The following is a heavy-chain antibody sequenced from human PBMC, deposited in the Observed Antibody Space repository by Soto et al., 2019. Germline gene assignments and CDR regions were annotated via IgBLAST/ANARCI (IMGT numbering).Heavy chain of an antibody. D-gene: IGHD1-26*01. J-gene: IGHJ4*02. CDR2: IYYSGTT. Sequence: QVQLQESGPGLVKPSDTLSLTCAVSGYSISSSNWWGWIRQPPGKGLEWIGYIYYSGTTYYNPFLKSRVNMSVYTSKNQFSLKLTSVTAVDTAVYYCARREIQGPIDYWGQGTLVTVSS. V-gene: IGHV4-28*01. CDR3: ARREIQGPIDY. CDR1: GYSISSSNW.